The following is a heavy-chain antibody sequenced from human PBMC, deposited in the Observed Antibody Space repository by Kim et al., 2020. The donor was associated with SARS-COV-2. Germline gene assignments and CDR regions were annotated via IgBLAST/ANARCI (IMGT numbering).Heavy chain of an antibody. Sequence: GGSLRLSCAASGFTFSSYAMSWVRQAPGKGLEWVSVIYSGGSSTYYADSVKGRFTISRDNSKNTLYLQMNSLRAEDTAVYYCAKDYFVESFCSSTSCRAHYYYYGMDVWGQGTTVTVSS. D-gene: IGHD2-2*01. CDR1: GFTFSSYA. V-gene: IGHV3-23*03. J-gene: IGHJ6*02. CDR3: AKDYFVESFCSSTSCRAHYYYYGMDV. CDR2: IYSGGSST.